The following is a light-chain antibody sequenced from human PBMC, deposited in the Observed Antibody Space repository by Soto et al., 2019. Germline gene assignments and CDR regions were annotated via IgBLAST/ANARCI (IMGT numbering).Light chain of an antibody. Sequence: QSVLTQPPSSSGTPGQRVTISCSGSSSNIGSNTVNWYQQLPGTAPKLLIYSNNQRPSGVPDRFSGSKSGTSASLAISVLQSEDEAEYDCAAWDDSLNGWVFGGGTQLTVL. CDR1: SSNIGSNT. J-gene: IGLJ3*02. V-gene: IGLV1-44*01. CDR2: SNN. CDR3: AAWDDSLNGWV.